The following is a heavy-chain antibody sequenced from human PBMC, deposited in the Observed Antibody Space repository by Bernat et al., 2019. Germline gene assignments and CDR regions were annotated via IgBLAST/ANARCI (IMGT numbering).Heavy chain of an antibody. CDR3: AKGGWYYNSYVDL. CDR1: GFTFSKFW. J-gene: IGHJ6*04. V-gene: IGHV3-74*01. Sequence: AQLAESGGDLVQPGGSLRLSCAASGFTFSKFWMYWVRQAPGKGLVWVSRINTDGSNTIYADSVKGRFTISRDNAKNTVNLQMNSLRVEDMGVYYCAKGGWYYNSYVDLWGKGTTVTVSS. D-gene: IGHD3-16*01. CDR2: INTDGSNT.